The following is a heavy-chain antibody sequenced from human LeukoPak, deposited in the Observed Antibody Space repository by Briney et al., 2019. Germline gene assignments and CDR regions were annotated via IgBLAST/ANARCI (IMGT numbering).Heavy chain of an antibody. J-gene: IGHJ4*02. CDR3: ARGTRNIGSYYFDY. V-gene: IGHV2-70*01. Sequence: RESGPALVKPTQTLTLTCTFSGFSLSTDEMRVSWFRQPPGKALEWLAHIDWDDDKYYSTSLKTRLTISKDTYKNQVVLTMTNMDPVDTATYFCARGTRNIGSYYFDYWGQGTLVTVSS. CDR2: IDWDDDK. CDR1: GFSLSTDEMR. D-gene: IGHD1-26*01.